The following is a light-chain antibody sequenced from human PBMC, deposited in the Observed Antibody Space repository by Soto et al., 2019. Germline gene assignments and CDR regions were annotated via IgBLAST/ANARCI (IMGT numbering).Light chain of an antibody. Sequence: EIVMTQSPATLSVSTGERATLSCRASQSVSSNLAWYQQKPGQAPRLLIYGASTRATGIPARFSGSGSGTEFTLTISSLQSEDFATYYCQQYRSWPRTFGQGTKVDI. V-gene: IGKV3-15*01. CDR1: QSVSSN. CDR2: GAS. J-gene: IGKJ1*01. CDR3: QQYRSWPRT.